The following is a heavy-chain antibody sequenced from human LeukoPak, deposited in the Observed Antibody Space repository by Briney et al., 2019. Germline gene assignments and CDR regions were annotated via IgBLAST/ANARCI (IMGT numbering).Heavy chain of an antibody. Sequence: QPGGSLRLSCAASGFTFSSYTMNWVRQAPGKGLEWVSYIISSTSTISYSDSVRGRFTISRDNAKNSLYLQMNSLRAEDTAVYYCARDRDYAFDYWGQGTLVTVSS. J-gene: IGHJ4*02. CDR1: GFTFSSYT. V-gene: IGHV3-48*01. CDR3: ARDRDYAFDY. CDR2: IISSTSTI. D-gene: IGHD4-17*01.